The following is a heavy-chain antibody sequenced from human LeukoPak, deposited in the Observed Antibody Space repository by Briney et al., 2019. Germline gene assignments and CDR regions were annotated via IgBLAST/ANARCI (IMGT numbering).Heavy chain of an antibody. CDR1: GFTFSSYG. J-gene: IGHJ4*02. V-gene: IGHV3-30*18. Sequence: PGGSLRLSCAASGFTFSSYGMHWVRQAPGKGLEWVAVISYDGSNKYYADSVKGRFTISRDNSKNTLYLQMNSLGAEDTAAYYCAKDGRSDLDYFDYWGQGTLVTVSS. CDR2: ISYDGSNK. CDR3: AKDGRSDLDYFDY.